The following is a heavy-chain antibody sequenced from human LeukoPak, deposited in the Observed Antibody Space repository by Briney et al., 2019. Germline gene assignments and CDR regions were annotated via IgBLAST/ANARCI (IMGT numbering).Heavy chain of an antibody. Sequence: GGSLRLSCVASGFTFSSFAMAWVRQAPGKGLEWVASVIGDGRHKYYIESVKGHFTVSRDNSKNTVYLQMTSLRPVDTAIYYCARVRFGSEWYSSDAFAFWGQGTMVTVAS. J-gene: IGHJ3*01. V-gene: IGHV3-23*01. CDR3: ARVRFGSEWYSSDAFAF. CDR1: GFTFSSFA. D-gene: IGHD6-19*01. CDR2: VIGDGRHK.